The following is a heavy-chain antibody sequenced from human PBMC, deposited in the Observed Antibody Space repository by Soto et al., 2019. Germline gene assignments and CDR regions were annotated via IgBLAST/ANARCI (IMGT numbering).Heavy chain of an antibody. D-gene: IGHD6-6*01. CDR1: GGTFSSYT. V-gene: IGHV1-69*02. Sequence: SVKVSCKASGGTFSSYTISWVRQAPGQGLEWMGRIIPILGIANYAQKFQGRVTITADKSTSTAYMELSSLRSEDTAVYYCASMPEYSSSSGILGYYYYYMDVWGKGTTVTVSS. CDR3: ASMPEYSSSSGILGYYYYYMDV. CDR2: IIPILGIA. J-gene: IGHJ6*03.